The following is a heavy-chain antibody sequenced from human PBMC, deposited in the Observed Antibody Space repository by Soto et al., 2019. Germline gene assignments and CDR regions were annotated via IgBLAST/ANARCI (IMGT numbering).Heavy chain of an antibody. Sequence: ETLSLSCPVSGASISSSTYYWDWIRQPPGKGLEWIGAMYYTGNKNYNPSLESRVTVSVDTSKNQFSLKLSSVTPTDTAVYYCARRSSSSLGSLFDPWGRGILVTVSS. CDR2: MYYTGNK. J-gene: IGHJ5*02. CDR3: ARRSSSSLGSLFDP. D-gene: IGHD6-6*01. CDR1: GASISSSTYY. V-gene: IGHV4-39*01.